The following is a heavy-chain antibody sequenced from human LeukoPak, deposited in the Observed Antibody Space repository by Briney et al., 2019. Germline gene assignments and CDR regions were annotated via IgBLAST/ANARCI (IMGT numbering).Heavy chain of an antibody. J-gene: IGHJ6*03. CDR1: GGSISSYY. Sequence: SETLSLTCTVSGGSISSYYWSWIRQPPGKGLKWIGYIYYSGSTNYNPSLKSRVTISVDTSKNQFSLKLSSVTAADTAVYYCARDGKGTGDRNYYYYYMDVWGKGTTVTVSS. V-gene: IGHV4-59*01. CDR3: ARDGKGTGDRNYYYYYMDV. D-gene: IGHD7-27*01. CDR2: IYYSGST.